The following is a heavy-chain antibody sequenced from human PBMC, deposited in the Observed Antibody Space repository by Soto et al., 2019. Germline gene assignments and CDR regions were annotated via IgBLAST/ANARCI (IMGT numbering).Heavy chain of an antibody. J-gene: IGHJ6*02. CDR2: IYYSGST. CDR3: ASPYYYDSSGYPIYGMDV. Sequence: PSETLSLTCTVSGGSISSSSYYWGWIRQPPGKGLEWIGCIYYSGSTYYNPSLKSRVTISVDTSKNQFSLKLSSVAAADTAVYYCASPYYYDSSGYPIYGMDVWGQGTTVTVSS. CDR1: GGSISSSSYY. D-gene: IGHD3-22*01. V-gene: IGHV4-39*01.